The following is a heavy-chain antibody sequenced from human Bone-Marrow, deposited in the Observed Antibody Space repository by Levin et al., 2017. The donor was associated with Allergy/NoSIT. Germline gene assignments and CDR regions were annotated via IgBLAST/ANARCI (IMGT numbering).Heavy chain of an antibody. D-gene: IGHD3-10*01. CDR3: ARLRSRGSGSPYYFDY. V-gene: IGHV1-69*13. CDR1: EDTFSIYG. J-gene: IGHJ4*02. CDR2: IIPMLGTP. Sequence: SVKVSCKASEDTFSIYGISWVRQAPGQGLEWMGGIIPMLGTPNYSQKFQDRVTITADDSTSTAYMEMSGLRYEDTAVYYCARLRSRGSGSPYYFDYWGQGTPVTVSS.